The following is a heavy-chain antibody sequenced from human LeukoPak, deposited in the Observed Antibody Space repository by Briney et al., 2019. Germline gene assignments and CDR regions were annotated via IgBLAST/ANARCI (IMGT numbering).Heavy chain of an antibody. V-gene: IGHV4-30-2*01. CDR1: GGSISSGGYS. Sequence: SETLSLTCAVSGGSISSGGYSWSWIRQLPGKGLEWIGYIYHSGSTYYNPSLKSRVTISVDRSKNQFSLKLSSVTAADTAVYYCASLPLSSSGNYYYGMDVWGQGTTVTVSS. CDR2: IYHSGST. CDR3: ASLPLSSSGNYYYGMDV. J-gene: IGHJ6*02. D-gene: IGHD6-6*01.